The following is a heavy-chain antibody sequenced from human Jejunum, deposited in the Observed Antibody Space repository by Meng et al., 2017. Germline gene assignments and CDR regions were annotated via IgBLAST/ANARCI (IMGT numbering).Heavy chain of an antibody. J-gene: IGHJ4*02. D-gene: IGHD2-21*02. CDR3: ARSRGGDSFDY. Sequence: ESLKISCTGSEFSFSSYNMNWVRQAPGKGLEWVSSITFRSTYINSADPVKGRFTISRDNTKNSLYLQMNSLTAEDTAVYYCARSRGGDSFDYWGRGTLVTVSS. CDR1: EFSFSSYN. V-gene: IGHV3-21*01. CDR2: ITFRSTYI.